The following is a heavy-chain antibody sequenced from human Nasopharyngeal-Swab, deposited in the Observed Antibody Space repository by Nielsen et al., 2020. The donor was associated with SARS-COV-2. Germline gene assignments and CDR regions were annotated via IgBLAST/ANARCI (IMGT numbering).Heavy chain of an antibody. CDR2: INSDGSST. CDR1: GFTFSSYW. J-gene: IGHJ4*02. CDR3: AKDIGGYYYDSRGFDY. D-gene: IGHD3-22*01. V-gene: IGHV3-74*01. Sequence: GESLKISCAASGFTFSSYWMHWVRQAPGKGLVWVSRINSDGSSTSYADSVKGRFTISRDNAKNTLYLQMNSLRAEDTALYYCAKDIGGYYYDSRGFDYWGQGTLVTVSS.